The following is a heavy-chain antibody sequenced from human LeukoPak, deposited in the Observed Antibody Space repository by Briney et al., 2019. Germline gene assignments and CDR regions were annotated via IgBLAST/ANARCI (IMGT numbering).Heavy chain of an antibody. CDR2: IWCDGSNK. Sequence: GGSLRLSCAASGFTFSSYGMHWVRQAPGKGLEWVAVIWCDGSNKYYADSVKGRFTISRDNSKNTLYLQMNSLRAEDTAVYYCARAGYDSSGYYPYYFDYWGQGTLVTVSS. V-gene: IGHV3-33*01. D-gene: IGHD3-22*01. CDR3: ARAGYDSSGYYPYYFDY. J-gene: IGHJ4*02. CDR1: GFTFSSYG.